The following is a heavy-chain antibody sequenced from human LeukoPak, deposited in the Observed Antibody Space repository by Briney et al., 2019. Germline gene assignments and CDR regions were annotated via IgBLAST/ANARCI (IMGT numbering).Heavy chain of an antibody. V-gene: IGHV4-34*01. CDR1: GGSFSGYY. CDR2: INHSGST. CDR3: ARNDYGDYGGEAPYYGMDV. D-gene: IGHD4-17*01. J-gene: IGHJ6*02. Sequence: SETLSLTCAVYGGSFSGYYWSWIRQPPGKGLEWIGEINHSGSTNYNPSLKSRVTISVDTSKNQFSLKLSSVTAADTAVYYCARNDYGDYGGEAPYYGMDVWGQGTTVTVSS.